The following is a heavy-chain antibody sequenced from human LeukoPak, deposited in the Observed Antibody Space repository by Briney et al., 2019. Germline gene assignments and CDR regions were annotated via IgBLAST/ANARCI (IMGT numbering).Heavy chain of an antibody. CDR2: INPSGGST. V-gene: IGHV1-46*01. D-gene: IGHD3-22*01. CDR3: ASDGSSGYYDAFDI. J-gene: IGHJ3*02. Sequence: ASVKVSCEASGYTFTNYYIHWVRQAPGQGLEWMGIINPSGGSTSYAQKFQGRVTMTRDTSTSTVYMELSSLRSEDTAVYYCASDGSSGYYDAFDIWGQGTMVTVSS. CDR1: GYTFTNYY.